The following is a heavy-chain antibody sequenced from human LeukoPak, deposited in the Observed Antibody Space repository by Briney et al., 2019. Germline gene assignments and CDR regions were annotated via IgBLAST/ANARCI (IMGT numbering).Heavy chain of an antibody. CDR1: GFTFSAYA. CDR3: ARCDRIRPFDY. J-gene: IGHJ4*02. CDR2: INHSGST. Sequence: GSLRLSCEASGFTFSAYAMTWVRQAPGKGLEWIGEINHSGSTNYNPSLKSRVTISVDTSKNQFSLKLSSVTAADTAVYYCARCDRIRPFDYWGQGTLVTVSS. D-gene: IGHD2/OR15-2a*01. V-gene: IGHV4-34*01.